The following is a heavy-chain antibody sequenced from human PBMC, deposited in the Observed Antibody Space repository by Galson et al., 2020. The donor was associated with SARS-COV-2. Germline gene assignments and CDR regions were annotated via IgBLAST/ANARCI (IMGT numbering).Heavy chain of an antibody. V-gene: IGHV5-51*01. J-gene: IGHJ6*02. CDR3: ARHTADCSNGICYADYYHGMDV. CDR1: GYRFTSYW. D-gene: IGHD2-8*01. CDR2: VFPGDSET. Sequence: GESLKISCQASGYRFTSYWIGWVRQMPGKGLEWMGIVFPGDSETRYSPSFQGQVTISADKSISTAYLQWSSMKASDTAMYYCARHTADCSNGICYADYYHGMDVWGQGTAVTFS.